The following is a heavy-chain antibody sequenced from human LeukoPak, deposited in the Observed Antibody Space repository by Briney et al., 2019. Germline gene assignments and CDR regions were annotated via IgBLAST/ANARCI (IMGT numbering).Heavy chain of an antibody. CDR2: ISGSGGST. CDR1: GFTFSSYA. V-gene: IGHV3-23*01. J-gene: IGHJ4*02. Sequence: GGSLRLSCAASGFTFSSYAMSWVRQAPGKGLEWVSAISGSGGSTYYADSVKGRFTISRDNSKNTLYLQMNSLRAEDTAVYYCAKGEYYDFWSSYHTDYWGQGTLVTVSS. D-gene: IGHD3-3*01. CDR3: AKGEYYDFWSSYHTDY.